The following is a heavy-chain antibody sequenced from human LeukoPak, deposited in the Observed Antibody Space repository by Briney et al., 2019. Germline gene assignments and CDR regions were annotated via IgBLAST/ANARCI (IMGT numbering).Heavy chain of an antibody. D-gene: IGHD6-6*01. CDR1: GYIFTSYY. Sequence: ASVKVSCKASGYIFTSYYMHWVRQAPGQGLEWMGIINPSDDSTIYAQKFQGRVTMTRDTSTSTVYMELSSLRSEDTAVYYCARVEYNDYFDYWGQGTLVTVSS. CDR2: INPSDDST. CDR3: ARVEYNDYFDY. J-gene: IGHJ4*02. V-gene: IGHV1-46*01.